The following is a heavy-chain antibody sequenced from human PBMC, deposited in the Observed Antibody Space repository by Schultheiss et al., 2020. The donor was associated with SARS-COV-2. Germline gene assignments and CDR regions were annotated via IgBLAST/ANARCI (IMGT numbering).Heavy chain of an antibody. J-gene: IGHJ4*02. Sequence: GGSLRLSCAASGFTVSSNYMSWIRQAPGKGLEWVSYISSSGSTIYYADSVKGRFTISRDNAKNSLYLQMNSLRAEDTAVYYCAKDARSSWDIDYWGQGTLVTVSS. CDR3: AKDARSSWDIDY. D-gene: IGHD6-13*01. CDR1: GFTVSSNY. V-gene: IGHV3-11*01. CDR2: ISSSGSTI.